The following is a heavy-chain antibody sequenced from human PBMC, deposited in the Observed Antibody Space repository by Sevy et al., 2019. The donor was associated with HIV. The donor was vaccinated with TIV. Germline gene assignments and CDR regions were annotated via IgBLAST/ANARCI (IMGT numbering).Heavy chain of an antibody. CDR3: AKVIGYSGYETYY. D-gene: IGHD5-12*01. Sequence: GGSLRLSCAASGFTFSSYAMSWVRQAPGKGLEWVSAISGSGNSTYYADSVKGRFTISRDNSKNTLYLQMNHLRAEDTAVFYCAKVIGYSGYETYYWGQGTLVTVSS. CDR1: GFTFSSYA. J-gene: IGHJ4*02. CDR2: ISGSGNST. V-gene: IGHV3-23*01.